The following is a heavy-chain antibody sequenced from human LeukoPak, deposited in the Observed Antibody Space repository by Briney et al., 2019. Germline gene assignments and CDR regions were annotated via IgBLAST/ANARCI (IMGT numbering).Heavy chain of an antibody. CDR3: AKDFLNSAMDI. CDR1: GFTFDDYT. J-gene: IGHJ6*04. CDR2: ISWDGGST. V-gene: IGHV3-43*01. Sequence: GGSLRLSCAASGFTFDDYTMRWVRQAPGKGLKWVSLISWDGGSTYYADSVKGRFTISRDNSKNSLYLQMNSLRTEDTALYYCAKDFLNSAMDIWGKGTTVTVSS. D-gene: IGHD2-21*01.